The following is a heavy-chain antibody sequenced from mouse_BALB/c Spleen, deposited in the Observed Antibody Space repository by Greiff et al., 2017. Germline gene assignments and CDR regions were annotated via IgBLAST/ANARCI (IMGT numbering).Heavy chain of an antibody. D-gene: IGHD1-1*02. CDR2: ISSGSSTI. CDR3: ARYYYYFDY. CDR1: GFTFSSFG. J-gene: IGHJ2*01. V-gene: IGHV5-17*02. Sequence: EVKLMESGGGLVQPGGSRKLSCAASGFTFSSFGMHWVRQAPEKGLEWVAYISSGSSTIYYADTVKGRFTISRDNPKNTLFLQMTSLRSEDKAMYYCARYYYYFDYWGQGTTLTVSS.